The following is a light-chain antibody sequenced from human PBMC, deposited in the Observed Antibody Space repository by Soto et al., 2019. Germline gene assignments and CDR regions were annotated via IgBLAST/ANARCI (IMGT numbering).Light chain of an antibody. V-gene: IGKV1-39*01. J-gene: IGKJ4*01. Sequence: DIQMTQSPSSLSASVGDRVTITCRASQSISSYLNWYQQKPGKAPNLLIYGTSNLQSGVPSRFSGSCSGTDFTLTISSLQPEDFATYYCQQSYSTPLSFGGGTKVEIK. CDR1: QSISSY. CDR3: QQSYSTPLS. CDR2: GTS.